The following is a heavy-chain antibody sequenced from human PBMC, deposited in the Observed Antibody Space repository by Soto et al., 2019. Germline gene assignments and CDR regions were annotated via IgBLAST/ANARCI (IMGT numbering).Heavy chain of an antibody. D-gene: IGHD6-19*01. CDR1: GFTFSSYA. J-gene: IGHJ4*02. Sequence: GGSLRLSCAASGFTFSSYAMHWVRQAPGKGLEYVSAISSNGGSTYYADSVKGRFTISRDNAKNSLYLQMNSLRAEDTAVYYCAREGAVAGGPYYFDYWGQGTLVTVSS. CDR3: AREGAVAGGPYYFDY. CDR2: ISSNGGST. V-gene: IGHV3-64*02.